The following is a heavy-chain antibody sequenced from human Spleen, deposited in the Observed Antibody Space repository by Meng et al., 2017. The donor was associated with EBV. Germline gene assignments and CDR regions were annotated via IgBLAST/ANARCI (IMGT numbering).Heavy chain of an antibody. J-gene: IGHJ5*02. CDR1: WFSLSTSGVA. D-gene: IGHD4-17*01. CDR2: IYWDDEK. Sequence: QTPLKWSGPTPVNPTPTLTLTCTFSWFSLSTSGVAVGWICQPPGKALEWLGDIYWDDEKRYSPSLKSRLTITKDTSRNQVVLTMTNMDPVDTATYYCAHSVYGDLPFGPWGQGTLVTVSS. V-gene: IGHV2-5*02. CDR3: AHSVYGDLPFGP.